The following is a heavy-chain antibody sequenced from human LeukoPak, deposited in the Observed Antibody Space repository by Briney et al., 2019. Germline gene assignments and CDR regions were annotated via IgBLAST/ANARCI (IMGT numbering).Heavy chain of an antibody. CDR2: INPSGGST. Sequence: ASVKVSCKASGYTFTSYYMHWVRQAPGQGLEWMGIINPSGGSTSYAQKFQGRVTMTRDMSTSTVYMELSSLRSEDTAVYYCARDRGSSAEVYYYYYYMDVWGKGTTVTVSS. D-gene: IGHD6-6*01. CDR3: ARDRGSSAEVYYYYYYMDV. J-gene: IGHJ6*03. V-gene: IGHV1-46*01. CDR1: GYTFTSYY.